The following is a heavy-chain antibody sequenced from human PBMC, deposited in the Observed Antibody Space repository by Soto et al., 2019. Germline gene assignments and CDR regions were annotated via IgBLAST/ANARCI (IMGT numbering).Heavy chain of an antibody. CDR3: ARSGPSITGTTRAYKYYYYYYMDV. D-gene: IGHD1-7*01. CDR2: ISAYNGNT. Sequence: ASVKVSCKASGYTFTSYRISWVRQAPGQGLEWMGWISAYNGNTNYAQKLQGRVTMTTDTSTSTAYMELRSLRSDDTAVYYCARSGPSITGTTRAYKYYYYYYMDVWGKGTTVTVSS. V-gene: IGHV1-18*01. J-gene: IGHJ6*03. CDR1: GYTFTSYR.